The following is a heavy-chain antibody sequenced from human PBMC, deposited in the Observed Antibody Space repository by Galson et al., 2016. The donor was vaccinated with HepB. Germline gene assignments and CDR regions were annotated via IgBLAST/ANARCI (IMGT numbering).Heavy chain of an antibody. Sequence: SLRLSCAASGFSFSSYVMNWVRQAPGKGLEWVAFLSSAGRNKFYADSVKGRFTIARDNSKNTLYLQMSSLRGEDTAVYYCARDPGYSDGDVTLPPYGMDVWGQVTTVTVSS. CDR2: LSSAGRNK. J-gene: IGHJ6*02. CDR1: GFSFSSYV. D-gene: IGHD5-18*01. CDR3: ARDPGYSDGDVTLPPYGMDV. V-gene: IGHV3-30-3*01.